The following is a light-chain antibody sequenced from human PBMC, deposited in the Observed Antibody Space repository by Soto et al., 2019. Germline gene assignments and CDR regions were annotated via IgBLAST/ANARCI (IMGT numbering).Light chain of an antibody. CDR1: SSDVGGYKY. J-gene: IGLJ2*01. CDR2: DVS. Sequence: QSVLTQPASVSGSPGQSITISCTGTSSDVGGYKYVSWYQKHPGKAPKLMIYDVSNRPSGVSNRFSGSKSGNTASLTISGLQAEDEADYYCSSYTSSSALVVFGGGTKVTVL. V-gene: IGLV2-14*01. CDR3: SSYTSSSALVV.